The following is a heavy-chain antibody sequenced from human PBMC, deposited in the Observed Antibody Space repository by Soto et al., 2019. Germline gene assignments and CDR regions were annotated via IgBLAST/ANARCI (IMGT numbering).Heavy chain of an antibody. J-gene: IGHJ4*02. Sequence: GGSLRLSCAASGFTFSSYSMNWVRQAPGKGLEWVSYISSSSSTIYYADSVKGRFTISRDNAKNSLYLQMNSLRDEDTAVYYCASRHNYYDSKNYFDYWGQGXLVTVSS. D-gene: IGHD3-22*01. CDR1: GFTFSSYS. CDR2: ISSSSSTI. V-gene: IGHV3-48*02. CDR3: ASRHNYYDSKNYFDY.